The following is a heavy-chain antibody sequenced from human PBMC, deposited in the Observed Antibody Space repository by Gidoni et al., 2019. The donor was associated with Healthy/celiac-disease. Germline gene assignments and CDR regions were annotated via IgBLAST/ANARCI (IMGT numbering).Heavy chain of an antibody. J-gene: IGHJ6*03. D-gene: IGHD3-16*01. CDR3: ARARSRGLILGYYYYMDV. CDR2: INPNSGGT. Sequence: WMGWINPNSGGTNYAQKFQGRVTMTRDTSISTAYMELSRLRSDDTAVYYCARARSRGLILGYYYYMDVWGKGTTVTVSS. V-gene: IGHV1-2*02.